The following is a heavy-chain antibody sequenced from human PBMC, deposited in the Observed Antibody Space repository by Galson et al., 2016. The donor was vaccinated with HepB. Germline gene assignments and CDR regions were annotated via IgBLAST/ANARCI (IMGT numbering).Heavy chain of an antibody. CDR2: IYKTGTT. CDR3: ARGVTGTPYFDF. CDR1: GGSISSYF. V-gene: IGHV4-59*01. Sequence: LTCNVSGGSISSYFWSWIRQPPGKGLEWIGCIYKTGTTNYSPSLNSRVTLSVDTSKNQFSLKLGSVTAADTAIYYCARGVTGTPYFDFWGQGALVTVSS. D-gene: IGHD2-21*02. J-gene: IGHJ4*02.